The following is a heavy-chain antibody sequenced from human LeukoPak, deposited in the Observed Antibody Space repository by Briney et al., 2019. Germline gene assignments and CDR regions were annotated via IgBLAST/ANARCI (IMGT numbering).Heavy chain of an antibody. CDR3: AGLVGRYSSGLYYYYFDY. CDR2: IYYSGST. V-gene: IGHV4-39*07. CDR1: GGSISSSSYY. D-gene: IGHD3-22*01. J-gene: IGHJ4*02. Sequence: ASETLSLTCTVSGGSISSSSYYWGWIRQPPGKGLEWIGSIYYSGSTYYNPSLKSRVTISVDTSKNQFFLNLSSVTAADTAVYYCAGLVGRYSSGLYYYYFDYWGQGTLVTVSS.